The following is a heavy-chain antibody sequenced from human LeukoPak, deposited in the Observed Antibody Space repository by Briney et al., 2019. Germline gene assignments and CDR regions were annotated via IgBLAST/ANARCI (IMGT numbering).Heavy chain of an antibody. CDR1: GYTFTSYG. CDR2: ISTYNGNT. D-gene: IGHD6-19*01. Sequence: ASVKVSFKASGYTFTSYGISWVRQAPGQGLERMGWISTYNGNTNYAQKLQGRVTMTTDTSTSTAYMELRSLRSDDTAVYYCARVSSGWFPIDYWGQGTLVTVSS. J-gene: IGHJ4*02. V-gene: IGHV1-18*01. CDR3: ARVSSGWFPIDY.